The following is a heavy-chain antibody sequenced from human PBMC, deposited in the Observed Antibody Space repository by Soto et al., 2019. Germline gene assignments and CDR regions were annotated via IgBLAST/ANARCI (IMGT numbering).Heavy chain of an antibody. CDR1: GFTFSSYA. CDR2: ISYDGSNK. CDR3: ARGFWSGYYPFDY. J-gene: IGHJ4*02. D-gene: IGHD3-3*01. V-gene: IGHV3-30-3*01. Sequence: PGGSLRLSCAASGFTFSSYAMHWVRQAPGKGLEWVAVISYDGSNKYYADSVKGRFTISRDNSKNTLYLQMNSLRAEDTAVYYCARGFWSGYYPFDYWGQGTLVTVSS.